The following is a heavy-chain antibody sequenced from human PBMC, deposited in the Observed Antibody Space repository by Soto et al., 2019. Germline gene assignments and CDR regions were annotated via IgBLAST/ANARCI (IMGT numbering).Heavy chain of an antibody. J-gene: IGHJ4*02. CDR2: IRSKADGGTT. CDR1: GFTFNNAW. V-gene: IGHV3-15*07. D-gene: IGHD4-4*01. CDR3: TTEPDYSNYFDY. Sequence: EVQLVESGGGLVKPGGSLRLSCAASGFTFNNAWMNWVRQAPGKGLEWVGRIRSKADGGTTDYAARAKDRFTISRDNSKNTLHLQMNSLKTDDTAVYYCTTEPDYSNYFDYWGQGTLVTVSS.